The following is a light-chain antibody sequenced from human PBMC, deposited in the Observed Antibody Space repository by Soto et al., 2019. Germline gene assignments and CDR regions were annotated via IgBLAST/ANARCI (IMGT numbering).Light chain of an antibody. CDR2: LDSDGSH. CDR3: QTWGTGIPVV. J-gene: IGLJ2*01. V-gene: IGLV4-69*01. CDR1: SGHSSYA. Sequence: QLVLTQSPSASASLGASVKLTCTLSSGHSSYAIAWHQQQPEKGPRYLMKLDSDGSHTKGDAIPDRFSGSSSGAERYLTISRLQSEGAADSYCQTWGTGIPVVFGGGTALTLL.